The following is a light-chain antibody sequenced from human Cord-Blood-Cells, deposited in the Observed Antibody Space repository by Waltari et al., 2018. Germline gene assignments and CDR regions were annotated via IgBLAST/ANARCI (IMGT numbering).Light chain of an antibody. CDR2: DVS. CDR3: SSYTSSSTWV. Sequence: QSALTQPASVSGSPGQSITISCTGTSSDVGGYNYVSWYQQHPGKAPKLMIYDVSKRASGVCNRFSGSKSGNTASLTISGLQAEDEADYYCSSYTSSSTWVFGGGTKLTVL. CDR1: SSDVGGYNY. J-gene: IGLJ3*02. V-gene: IGLV2-14*01.